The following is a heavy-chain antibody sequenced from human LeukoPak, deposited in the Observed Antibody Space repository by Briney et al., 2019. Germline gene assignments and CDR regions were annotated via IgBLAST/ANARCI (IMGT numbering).Heavy chain of an antibody. V-gene: IGHV1-69*13. D-gene: IGHD3-10*01. CDR2: IIPIFGTA. J-gene: IGHJ4*02. Sequence: GASVKVSCKASGGTFSSYAISWVRQAPGQGLEWMGGIIPIFGTANYAQKFQGRVTITADESTSTAYMELSSLRSEDTAVYYCARGHYGSGSYYIGPPFGYWGQGTLVTVSS. CDR1: GGTFSSYA. CDR3: ARGHYGSGSYYIGPPFGY.